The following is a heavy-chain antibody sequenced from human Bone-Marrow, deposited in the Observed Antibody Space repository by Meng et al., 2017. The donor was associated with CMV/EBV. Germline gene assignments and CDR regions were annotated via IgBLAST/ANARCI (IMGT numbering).Heavy chain of an antibody. D-gene: IGHD2-15*01. CDR2: IYYSGST. Sequence: SETLSLTCTVPGGSISSSSYYWGWIRQPPGKGLEWIGSIYYSGSTYYNPSLKSRVTISVDTSKNQFSLKPSSVTAADTAVYYCASAQVVVAATRLTWFDPWGQGTLVTVSS. CDR3: ASAQVVVAATRLTWFDP. J-gene: IGHJ5*02. V-gene: IGHV4-39*07. CDR1: GGSISSSSYY.